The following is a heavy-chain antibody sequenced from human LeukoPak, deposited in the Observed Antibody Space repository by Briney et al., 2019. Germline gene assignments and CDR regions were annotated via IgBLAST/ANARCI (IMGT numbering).Heavy chain of an antibody. CDR3: ARGYSGCFHY. D-gene: IGHD1-26*01. J-gene: IGHJ4*02. V-gene: IGHV3-7*01. CDR1: GFTFSGYW. CDR2: IKQDGSEI. Sequence: PGGSLRLSCAASGFTFSGYWMSWVRQTPEKGLEWVANIKQDGSEIYYVNSVKGRFTISRDNAKNSLYLQMNSLRADDTAVYYCARGYSGCFHYWGQGALVTVSS.